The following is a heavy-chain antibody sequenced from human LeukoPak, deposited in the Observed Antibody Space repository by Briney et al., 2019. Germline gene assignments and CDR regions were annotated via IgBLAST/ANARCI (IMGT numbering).Heavy chain of an antibody. Sequence: ASVKVSCKASGYTFTGYYIHWVRQAPGQGLEWMGWINPNSGGTNYAQKFQGRVAMTGDTSISTAYMELSRLRSDDTAVYYCARDGGAGPLPVLRYFDWSVNWFDPWGQGTLVTVSS. CDR3: ARDGGAGPLPVLRYFDWSVNWFDP. V-gene: IGHV1-2*02. J-gene: IGHJ5*02. CDR1: GYTFTGYY. D-gene: IGHD3-9*01. CDR2: INPNSGGT.